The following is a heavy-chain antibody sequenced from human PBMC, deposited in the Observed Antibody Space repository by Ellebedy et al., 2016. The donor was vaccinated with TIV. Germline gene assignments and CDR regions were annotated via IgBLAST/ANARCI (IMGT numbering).Heavy chain of an antibody. V-gene: IGHV6-1*01. J-gene: IGHJ4*02. Sequence: SQTLSLTCAISGDSVSNSGSTWNWIRQSPSRGLEWLGRTYYRSKWYYEYAVSVYSRITINPDTSKNQFSLQLNSVTPEDTAVYYCARYNSGWKIFDYWGQGTLVTVSS. D-gene: IGHD6-19*01. CDR3: ARYNSGWKIFDY. CDR1: GDSVSNSGST. CDR2: TYYRSKWYY.